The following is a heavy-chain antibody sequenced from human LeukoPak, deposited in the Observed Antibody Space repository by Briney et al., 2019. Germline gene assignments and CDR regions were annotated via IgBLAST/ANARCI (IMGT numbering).Heavy chain of an antibody. V-gene: IGHV3-66*01. CDR2: IYSGGST. CDR1: GFTVSSNY. D-gene: IGHD1-14*01. CDR3: AKGSSGTRGHYFDY. J-gene: IGHJ4*02. Sequence: GGSLRLSCAASGFTVSSNYMSWVRQAPGKGLEWVSVIYSGGSTYYADSVKGRFTISRDNSKNTLYLQMNSLRAEDTAVYYCAKGSSGTRGHYFDYWGQGTLVTVSS.